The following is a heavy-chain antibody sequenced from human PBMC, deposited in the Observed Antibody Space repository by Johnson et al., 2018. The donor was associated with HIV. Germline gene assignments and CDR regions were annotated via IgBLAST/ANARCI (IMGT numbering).Heavy chain of an antibody. D-gene: IGHD2-15*01. CDR1: GFTFSSYA. Sequence: VQLVESGGGLVQPGGSLRLSCAASGFTFSSYAMSWVRQAPGTGLEWVSVINTGGGTYYADSVKGRFTMSRDNSKNTLYLQMNSLRAEDTAVYYCARECSGGSCYPLDHDAFDIWGQGTMVTVSS. CDR3: ARECSGGSCYPLDHDAFDI. J-gene: IGHJ3*02. V-gene: IGHV3-66*02. CDR2: INTGGGT.